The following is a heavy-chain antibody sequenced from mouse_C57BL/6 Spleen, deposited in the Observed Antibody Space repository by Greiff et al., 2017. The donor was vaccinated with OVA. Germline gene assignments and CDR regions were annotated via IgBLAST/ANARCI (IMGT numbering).Heavy chain of an antibody. CDR3: TRGYDYDGEAY. CDR2: IYPGNSDT. J-gene: IGHJ3*01. CDR1: RYTFHSYW. V-gene: IGHV1-5*01. D-gene: IGHD2-4*01. Sequence: VQLQQSGTVLARPGASAKMSCKTSRYTFHSYWMHWVKQRPGQGLEWIGAIYPGNSDTSYNQKFKGKAKLTAVTSASTAYMELSSLTNEDSAVYYWTRGYDYDGEAYWCQGTLVTVSA.